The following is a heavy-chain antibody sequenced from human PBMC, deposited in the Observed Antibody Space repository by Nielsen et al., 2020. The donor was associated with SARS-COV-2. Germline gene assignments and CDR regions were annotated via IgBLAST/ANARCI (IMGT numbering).Heavy chain of an antibody. V-gene: IGHV3-9*01. CDR3: AKDMGITIFGVVIGGMDV. CDR1: GFTFDDYA. Sequence: GGSLRLSCAASGFTFDDYAMHWVRQAPGKGLEWVSGISWNSGSIGYADSVKGRFTISRDNAKNSLYLQMNSLRAEDTALYYCAKDMGITIFGVVIGGMDVWGQGTTVTVSS. CDR2: ISWNSGSI. D-gene: IGHD3-3*01. J-gene: IGHJ6*02.